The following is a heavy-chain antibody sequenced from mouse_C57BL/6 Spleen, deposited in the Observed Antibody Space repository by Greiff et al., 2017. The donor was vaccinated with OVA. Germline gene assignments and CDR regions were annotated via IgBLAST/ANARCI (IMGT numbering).Heavy chain of an antibody. Sequence: VQGVESGAELVRPGASVTLSCKASGYTFTDYEMHWVKQTPVHGLEWIGAIDPETGGTAYNQKFKGKAILTADKSSSTAYMELRSLTSEDSAVYYCTRAYYGSSYVVDYWGQGTTLTVSS. J-gene: IGHJ2*01. CDR1: GYTFTDYE. D-gene: IGHD1-1*01. CDR3: TRAYYGSSYVVDY. CDR2: IDPETGGT. V-gene: IGHV1-15*01.